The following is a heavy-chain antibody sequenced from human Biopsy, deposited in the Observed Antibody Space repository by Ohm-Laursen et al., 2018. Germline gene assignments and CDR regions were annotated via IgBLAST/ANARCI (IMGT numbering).Heavy chain of an antibody. Sequence: SQTLSLTCTVSGDSISSGVYCWNWFRQHPEKGLEWIGYISSGGYRKYTPSLQSLITISMDTSRNQFSLRLNSVTSADTAVYYCARALYVSGSFGWFDPWGQGIVVTVSS. CDR2: ISSGGYR. CDR3: ARALYVSGSFGWFDP. D-gene: IGHD3-10*01. V-gene: IGHV4-31*01. CDR1: GDSISSGVYC. J-gene: IGHJ5*02.